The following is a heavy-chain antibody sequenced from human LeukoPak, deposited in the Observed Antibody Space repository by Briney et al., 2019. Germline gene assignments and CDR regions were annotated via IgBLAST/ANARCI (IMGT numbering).Heavy chain of an antibody. CDR3: AKGDTAMVAYYYYYGMDV. V-gene: IGHV3-23*01. Sequence: PGGSLRLSCAASGFTFSSYAMSWVRQAPGKGLGWVSAISGSGGSTYYADSVKGRFTISRDNSKNTLYLQMNSLRAEDTAVYYCAKGDTAMVAYYYYYGMDVWGQGTTVTVSS. CDR1: GFTFSSYA. CDR2: ISGSGGST. D-gene: IGHD5-18*01. J-gene: IGHJ6*02.